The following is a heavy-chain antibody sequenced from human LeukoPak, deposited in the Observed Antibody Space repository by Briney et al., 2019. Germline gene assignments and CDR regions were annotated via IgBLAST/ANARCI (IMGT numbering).Heavy chain of an antibody. Sequence: GASPRLSCAASGFTFSSYAMSWVRQAPGKGLEWVSAISGSGGSTYYADSVKGRFTISRDNSKNTLYLQMNSLRAEDTVVYYCAKGIQLWLFYFDYWGQGTLVTVSS. V-gene: IGHV3-23*01. CDR3: AKGIQLWLFYFDY. J-gene: IGHJ4*02. CDR1: GFTFSSYA. D-gene: IGHD5-18*01. CDR2: ISGSGGST.